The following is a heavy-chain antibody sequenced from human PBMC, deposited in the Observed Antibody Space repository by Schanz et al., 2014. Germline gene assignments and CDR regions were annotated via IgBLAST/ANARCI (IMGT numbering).Heavy chain of an antibody. CDR1: GFTFSKYG. D-gene: IGHD6-6*01. CDR3: AKGSMAARPLLPTDYYFYGTDI. V-gene: IGHV3-33*06. Sequence: QVQLVESGGGVVQPGRSLRLSCAASGFTFSKYGMHWVRQAPGKGLEWVAVIWYDGSNKDYADSVKGRFTISRDNSKNMLYLQMNSLRAEDTAVYYCAKGSMAARPLLPTDYYFYGTDIWGQGTLVAVSS. J-gene: IGHJ6*02. CDR2: IWYDGSNK.